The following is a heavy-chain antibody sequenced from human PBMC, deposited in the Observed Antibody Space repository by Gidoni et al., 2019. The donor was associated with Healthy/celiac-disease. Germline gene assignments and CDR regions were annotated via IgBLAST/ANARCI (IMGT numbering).Heavy chain of an antibody. V-gene: IGHV3-48*01. CDR3: ARDSGYYYGSGSPGGAFDI. J-gene: IGHJ3*02. CDR1: GFTFSSYS. CDR2: ISSSSSTI. Sequence: EVQLVESGGGLVQPGGSLRLSCAASGFTFSSYSMNWVRQAPGKGLEWVSYISSSSSTIYYADSVKGRFTISRDNAKNSLYLQMNSLRAEDTAVYYCARDSGYYYGSGSPGGAFDIWGQGTMVTVSS. D-gene: IGHD3-10*01.